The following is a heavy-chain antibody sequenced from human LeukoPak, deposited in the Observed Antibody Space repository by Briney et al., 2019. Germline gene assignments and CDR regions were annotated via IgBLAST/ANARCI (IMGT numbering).Heavy chain of an antibody. D-gene: IGHD3-10*01. CDR1: GFTFTSYA. Sequence: GRSLRLSCAASGFTFTSYAMHWVRQAPGQRLEWMGWINAGNGNTKYSQKFQGRVTITRDTSASTAYMELGSLRSEDTAVYYCARVYYYGSGRGTFDPWGQGTLVTVSS. V-gene: IGHV1-3*01. CDR3: ARVYYYGSGRGTFDP. CDR2: INAGNGNT. J-gene: IGHJ5*02.